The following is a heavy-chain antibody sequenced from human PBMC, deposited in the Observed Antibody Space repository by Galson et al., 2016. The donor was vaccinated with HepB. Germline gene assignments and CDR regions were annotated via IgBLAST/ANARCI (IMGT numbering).Heavy chain of an antibody. V-gene: IGHV1-8*01. Sequence: SVKVSCKASGYTFTSYDITWVRQATGQGLEWMGWMNPNSGYTGYAQKFQGRVIMTRNTSISTAYMEVSSLRSEGTAVYYCTRGSRYYYYGMDVWGQGTTVTVSS. CDR1: GYTFTSYD. CDR3: TRGSRYYYYGMDV. J-gene: IGHJ6*02. CDR2: MNPNSGYT.